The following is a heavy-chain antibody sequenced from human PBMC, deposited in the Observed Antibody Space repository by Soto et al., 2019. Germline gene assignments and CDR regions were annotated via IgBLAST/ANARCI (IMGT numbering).Heavy chain of an antibody. D-gene: IGHD1-26*01. CDR1: GFTFRDHY. J-gene: IGHJ4*02. CDR2: IRNKANNYAT. CDR3: ARGWALVELLPGAFDY. Sequence: EVQLVESGGGLVQPGGSLRLSCAASGFTFRDHYMDWVRQAPGKGLEWVGRIRNKANNYATEYAASVKDRFTISRDDSKNSLYLQMNSLKTEDTAVYYCARGWALVELLPGAFDYWGQGILVTVSS. V-gene: IGHV3-72*01.